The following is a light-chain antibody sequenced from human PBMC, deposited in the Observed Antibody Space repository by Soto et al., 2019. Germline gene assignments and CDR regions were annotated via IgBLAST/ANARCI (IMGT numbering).Light chain of an antibody. CDR3: HKYNPAPWT. CDR2: GAS. Sequence: DIHLAKAPSSLSSSGGDKFTITCRASQGIFKYLAWYQQKPGKIPTVLIYGASTLQSGVPSRFSGSGSGTDFTLTISSLQPEDAATYYCHKYNPAPWTFGQGTKVDI. J-gene: IGKJ1*01. CDR1: QGIFKY. V-gene: IGKV1-27*01.